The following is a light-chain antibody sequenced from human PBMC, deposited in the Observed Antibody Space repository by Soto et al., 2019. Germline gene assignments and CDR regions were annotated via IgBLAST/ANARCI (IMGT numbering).Light chain of an antibody. CDR1: QSVSNY. V-gene: IGKV3-11*01. J-gene: IGKJ4*01. CDR3: QQHINRLS. CDR2: DAS. Sequence: EIVLTKAPATLSLSPGARATLSCRASQSVSNYLAWYQQKPGQAPRLLIYDASNRATGIPARFSGSGSGTDFTLTISTLEPEDFAVYYCQQHINRLSFGGGTKVEIK.